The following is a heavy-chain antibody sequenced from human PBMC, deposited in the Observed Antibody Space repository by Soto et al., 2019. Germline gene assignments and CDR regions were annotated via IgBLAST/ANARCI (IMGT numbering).Heavy chain of an antibody. V-gene: IGHV3-15*01. J-gene: IGHJ6*02. Sequence: TDGGTTDYAAPVKGRFTISRDDSKNTLYLQMNSLKTEDTAVYYCTTDRYDYGDYGSSQFYGMDVWGQGTTVTVSS. D-gene: IGHD4-17*01. CDR2: TDGGTT. CDR3: TTDRYDYGDYGSSQFYGMDV.